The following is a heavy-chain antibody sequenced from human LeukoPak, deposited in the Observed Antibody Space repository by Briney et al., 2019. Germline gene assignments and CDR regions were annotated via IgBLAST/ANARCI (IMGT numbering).Heavy chain of an antibody. CDR2: FDPEDGET. V-gene: IGHV1-24*01. D-gene: IGHD2-2*01. CDR1: GYTLTELS. CDR3: ARSGSHLSSTSCQACYYYYMDV. Sequence: ASVKVSCKVSGYTLTELSMHWVRQAPGKGLEWMGGFDPEDGETIYAQKFQGRVTMTEDTSTDTAYMGLSSLRSEDTAVYYCARSGSHLSSTSCQACYYYYMDVWGKGTTVTVSS. J-gene: IGHJ6*03.